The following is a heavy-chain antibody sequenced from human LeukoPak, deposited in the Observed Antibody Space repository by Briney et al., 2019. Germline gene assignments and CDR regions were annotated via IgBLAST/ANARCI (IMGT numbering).Heavy chain of an antibody. Sequence: GASVKVSCKASGGTFSSYAISWVRQAPGQGLEWMGGITPIFGTANYAQKFQGRVTITADESTSTAYMELSSLRSEDTAVYYCAQSNRQLVHFDYWGQGTLVTVSS. CDR2: ITPIFGTA. CDR1: GGTFSSYA. CDR3: AQSNRQLVHFDY. D-gene: IGHD6-6*01. V-gene: IGHV1-69*13. J-gene: IGHJ4*02.